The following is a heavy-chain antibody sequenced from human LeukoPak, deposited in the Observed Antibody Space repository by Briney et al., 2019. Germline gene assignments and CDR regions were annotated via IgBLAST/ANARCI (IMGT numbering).Heavy chain of an antibody. Sequence: SETLSLTCTVSGGSINNYYWGWIRQPPGKGLEWIGSIYYSGSAYYNPSLKSRVTISVDTPENQFSLKLSSVTAADTAVYYCARLKNYYNSRGYPSLGAVVDYWGQGTLVSVSS. D-gene: IGHD3-22*01. CDR2: IYYSGSA. J-gene: IGHJ4*02. CDR1: GGSINNYY. CDR3: ARLKNYYNSRGYPSLGAVVDY. V-gene: IGHV4-39*01.